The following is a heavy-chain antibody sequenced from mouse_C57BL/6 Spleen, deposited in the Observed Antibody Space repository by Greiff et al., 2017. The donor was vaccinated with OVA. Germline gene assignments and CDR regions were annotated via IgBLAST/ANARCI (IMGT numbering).Heavy chain of an antibody. V-gene: IGHV1-82*01. D-gene: IGHD2-5*01. CDR2: IYPGDGDT. CDR3: ARLNSNYFFDY. J-gene: IGHJ2*01. Sequence: QVQLQQSGPELVKPGASVKISCKASGYAFRSSWMNWVKQRPGKGLEWIGRIYPGDGDTNYNGKFKGKATLTADKSSSTAYMQLSSLTSEDSAVYFCARLNSNYFFDYWGQGTTLTVSS. CDR1: GYAFRSSW.